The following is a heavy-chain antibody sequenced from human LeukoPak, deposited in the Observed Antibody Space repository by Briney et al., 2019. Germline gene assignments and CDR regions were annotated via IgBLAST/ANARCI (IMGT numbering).Heavy chain of an antibody. Sequence: SETLSLTCAVYGESFSGYYWSWIRQTPGKGLEWIGEINHSGSINYSPSLKSRVTISVDTSKNQLSLKLSSVTAADTAMYYCARHPRNDGTYDGPSGLDYWGQGTLVTVSS. V-gene: IGHV4-34*01. CDR1: GESFSGYY. CDR2: INHSGSI. CDR3: ARHPRNDGTYDGPSGLDY. D-gene: IGHD1-26*01. J-gene: IGHJ4*02.